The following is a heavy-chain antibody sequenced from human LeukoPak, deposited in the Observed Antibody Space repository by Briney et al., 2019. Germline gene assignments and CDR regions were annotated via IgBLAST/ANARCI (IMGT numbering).Heavy chain of an antibody. CDR3: ARGAVPAHFDY. D-gene: IGHD3-3*02. CDR2: IAPGNVST. CDR1: GYTFTAYN. Sequence: ASVKVSCKASGYTFTAYNIHWVRQAPGQRLEWMGWIAPGNVSTKYSQKFQGRVTLTTDTSANTAYMELGSLTSEDTGVFYCARGAVPAHFDYWGQGTLVTVSS. V-gene: IGHV1-3*01. J-gene: IGHJ4*02.